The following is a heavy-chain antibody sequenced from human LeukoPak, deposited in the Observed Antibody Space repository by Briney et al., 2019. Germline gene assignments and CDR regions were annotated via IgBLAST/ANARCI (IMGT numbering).Heavy chain of an antibody. CDR2: ISSSSSYI. CDR1: GFTFSSYW. Sequence: GGSLRLSCAASGFTFSSYWMHWVRQAPGKGLEWVSFISSSSSYIYYADSVKGRFTISRDNAKNSLYLQMNSLRAEDTAVYYCARDHDWDYMDVWGKGTTVTVSS. V-gene: IGHV3-21*01. CDR3: ARDHDWDYMDV. J-gene: IGHJ6*03. D-gene: IGHD3-9*01.